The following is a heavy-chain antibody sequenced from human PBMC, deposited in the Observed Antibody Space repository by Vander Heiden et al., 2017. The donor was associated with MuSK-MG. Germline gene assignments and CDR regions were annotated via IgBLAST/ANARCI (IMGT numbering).Heavy chain of an antibody. CDR3: ARRDGYNYRNYFDY. V-gene: IGHV4-39*01. CDR2: IYYSGST. CDR1: GGSISSSTYY. D-gene: IGHD5-12*01. Sequence: QLQLQESGPGLVKPSETLSLTCTVSGGSISSSTYYWGWIRQPPGKGLEWSGGIYYSGSTYYNPSLKSRVSISVDTSKNQFSLKLSSVTAADTAVYYCARRDGYNYRNYFDYWGQGTLVTVSS. J-gene: IGHJ4*02.